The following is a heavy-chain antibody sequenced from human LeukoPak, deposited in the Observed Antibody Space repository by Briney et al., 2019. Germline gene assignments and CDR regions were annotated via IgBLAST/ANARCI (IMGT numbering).Heavy chain of an antibody. CDR2: IYYSGSA. CDR3: ARAPVSSGWYYFDY. D-gene: IGHD6-19*01. CDR1: RGSVSSGSYY. Sequence: SSETLSLTCTVSRGSVSSGSYYWSWIRQPPGKGLEWIGYIYYSGSANYNPSLKSPVTISVDTSKNQLSLKLSSVTAADTAVYYCARAPVSSGWYYFDYWGQGTLVTVSS. J-gene: IGHJ4*02. V-gene: IGHV4-61*01.